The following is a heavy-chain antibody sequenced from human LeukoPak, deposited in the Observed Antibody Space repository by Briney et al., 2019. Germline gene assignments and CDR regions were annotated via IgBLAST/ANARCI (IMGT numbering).Heavy chain of an antibody. J-gene: IGHJ5*02. CDR3: ARTTEDCSSTSCYQYWFDP. D-gene: IGHD2-2*01. Sequence: PSETLSLTCTVSGGSISNYYWSWIRQPPGKGLEWIGYIHYSGSPNYNPSLKSRVSISVDTSKNQFSLKLNSVTAAYTAVYYCARTTEDCSSTSCYQYWFDPWGQGTLVTVSS. CDR1: GGSISNYY. V-gene: IGHV4-59*01. CDR2: IHYSGSP.